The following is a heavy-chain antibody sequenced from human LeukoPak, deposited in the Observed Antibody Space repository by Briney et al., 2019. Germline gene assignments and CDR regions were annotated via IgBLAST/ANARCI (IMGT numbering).Heavy chain of an antibody. CDR2: INHSGST. CDR3: ARGRILITFGRVIAPNWFDP. V-gene: IGHV4-34*01. CDR1: GGSFSGHY. J-gene: IGHJ5*02. D-gene: IGHD3-16*02. Sequence: SETLSLTCAVYGGSFSGHYWSWIRQPPGKGLEWIGEINHSGSTNYNPSLKSRVTISVDTSKNQFSLKLSSVTAADTAVYYCARGRILITFGRVIAPNWFDPWGQGTLVTVSS.